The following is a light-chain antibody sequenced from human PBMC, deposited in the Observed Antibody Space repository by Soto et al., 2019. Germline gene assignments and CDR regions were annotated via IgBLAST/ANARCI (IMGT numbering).Light chain of an antibody. CDR3: QQRTKWPPIFT. CDR1: ENVFSF. CDR2: DAS. J-gene: IGKJ3*01. V-gene: IGKV3-11*01. Sequence: EIVMTQSPATLSLSPGERATLSCRASENVFSFMAWYQHKPGQAPRLLIYDASNMATGVPARFSGSGSGTDFTLTISSLEPEDFAVYYCQQRTKWPPIFTFGPGTKVEMK.